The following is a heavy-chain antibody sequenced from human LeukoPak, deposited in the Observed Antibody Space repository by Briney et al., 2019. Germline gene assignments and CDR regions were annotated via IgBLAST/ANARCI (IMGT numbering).Heavy chain of an antibody. CDR2: IYYSGST. CDR1: GGSISSYY. Sequence: PSETLSLTCTVSGGSISSYYWSWIRQPPGKGPEWIGYIYYSGSTNYNPSLKSRVTISVDTSKNQFSLKLSSVTAADTAVYYCARDGDSGSYYGAFDIWGQGTMVTVSS. D-gene: IGHD1-26*01. CDR3: ARDGDSGSYYGAFDI. V-gene: IGHV4-59*01. J-gene: IGHJ3*02.